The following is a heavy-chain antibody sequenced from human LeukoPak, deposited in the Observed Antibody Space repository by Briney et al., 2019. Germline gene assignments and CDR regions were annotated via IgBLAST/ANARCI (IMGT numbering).Heavy chain of an antibody. CDR3: AKGALAAAGSGFDY. J-gene: IGHJ4*02. Sequence: GGSLRLSCAVSGFIFNSYAMSWVRQAPGKGLEWVSSITASGGITYHADSVKGRFIISRGNSKNTLRLQMSSLRADDTALYYCAKGALAAAGSGFDYWGQGTLVTVSS. D-gene: IGHD6-13*01. V-gene: IGHV3-23*01. CDR2: ITASGGIT. CDR1: GFIFNSYA.